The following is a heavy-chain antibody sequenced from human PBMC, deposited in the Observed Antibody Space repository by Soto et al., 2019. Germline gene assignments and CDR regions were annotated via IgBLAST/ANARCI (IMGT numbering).Heavy chain of an antibody. D-gene: IGHD3-10*01. V-gene: IGHV4-4*02. CDR1: GGSISTSYW. J-gene: IGHJ5*02. CDR3: ARQGGITMVREVIILAWFDP. Sequence: PSETLSLTCAVSGGSISTSYWWSWVRQPPGKGLEWIGEIFHSGSTNYNPSLKSRVTISVDTSKNQFSLKLSSVTAADTAVYYCARQGGITMVREVIILAWFDPWGQGTLVTVSS. CDR2: IFHSGST.